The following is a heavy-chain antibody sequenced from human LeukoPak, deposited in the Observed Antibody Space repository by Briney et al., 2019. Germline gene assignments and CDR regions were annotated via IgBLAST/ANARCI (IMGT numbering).Heavy chain of an antibody. V-gene: IGHV6-1*01. CDR1: GDSVSSNSAA. Sequence: SQTLSLTCAISGDSVSSNSAAWNWIRQSPSRGLEWLGRTYYRSKWYNDYAVSVKSRITINPDTSKNQFSLQLNSVTPEDTAVYYCARAPLKYDSSGYYYGHYYYYYMDVWGKGTTVTVSS. CDR3: ARAPLKYDSSGYYYGHYYYYYMDV. J-gene: IGHJ6*03. CDR2: TYYRSKWYN. D-gene: IGHD3-22*01.